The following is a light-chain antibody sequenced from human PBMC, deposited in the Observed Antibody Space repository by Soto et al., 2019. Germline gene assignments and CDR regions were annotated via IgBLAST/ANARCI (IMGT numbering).Light chain of an antibody. CDR2: KAS. CDR1: QTISNW. J-gene: IGKJ1*01. V-gene: IGKV1-5*03. Sequence: IQMTQSPSALSASVGDRVTITCRASQTISNWLAWYQQKPGKAPKLLIYKASTLESGVPSRFSGSGSGTEFTLTIGSLQPEDFATYYCQQSYSKSTFGQGTKVDIK. CDR3: QQSYSKST.